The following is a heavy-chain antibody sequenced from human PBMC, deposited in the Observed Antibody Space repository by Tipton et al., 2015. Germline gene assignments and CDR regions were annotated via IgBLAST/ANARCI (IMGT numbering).Heavy chain of an antibody. CDR1: GYSITTNRY. CDR3: ACQDYDSLTRDYQTVDY. D-gene: IGHD3-9*01. CDR2: LSHVGST. V-gene: IGHV4-38-2*02. Sequence: TLSLTCTVSGYSITTNRYWGWIRQPPGKGLEWIGSLSHVGSTYYNLSLQSRVTISLDTSKNQFSLKLNSVTAADTAVYYCACQDYDSLTRDYQTVDYWGQGTLVTVSS. J-gene: IGHJ4*02.